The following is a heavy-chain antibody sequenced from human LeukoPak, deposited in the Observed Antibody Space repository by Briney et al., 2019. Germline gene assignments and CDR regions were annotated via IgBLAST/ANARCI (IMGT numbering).Heavy chain of an antibody. CDR3: ARDGGYSYGYNFDY. Sequence: SETLSLTCTVSGGSISSSSYYWGWIRQPPGKGLEWLGSIYYSGSTYYNPSLKSRVTISVDTSKNQFSLKLSSVTAADTAVYYCARDGGYSYGYNFDYWGQGTLVTVSS. V-gene: IGHV4-39*07. CDR1: GGSISSSSYY. CDR2: IYYSGST. J-gene: IGHJ4*02. D-gene: IGHD5-18*01.